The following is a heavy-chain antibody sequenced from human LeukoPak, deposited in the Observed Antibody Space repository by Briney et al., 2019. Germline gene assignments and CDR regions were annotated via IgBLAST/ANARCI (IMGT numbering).Heavy chain of an antibody. CDR1: GYSISSGYY. J-gene: IGHJ4*02. CDR2: IYHSGST. V-gene: IGHV4-38-2*02. CDR3: ASAYGDYDYYFDY. D-gene: IGHD4-17*01. Sequence: PSETLSLTCTVSGYSISSGYYWGWIRQPLGKGLEWIGSIYHSGSTYYNPSLKSRVTISVDTSKNQFSLKLSSVTAADTAVYYCASAYGDYDYYFDYWGQGTLVTVSS.